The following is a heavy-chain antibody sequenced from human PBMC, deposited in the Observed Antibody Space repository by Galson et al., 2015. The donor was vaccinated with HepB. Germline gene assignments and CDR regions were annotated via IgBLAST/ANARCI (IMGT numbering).Heavy chain of an antibody. V-gene: IGHV3-33*01. J-gene: IGHJ4*02. Sequence: SLRLSCAASGFTFSSYGMHWVRQAPGKGLEWVAVIWYDGSNKYYADSVKGRFTISRDNSKNTLYLQMNSLRAEDTAVYYCAGFYYDSSGYDYWGQGTLVTVSS. D-gene: IGHD3-22*01. CDR2: IWYDGSNK. CDR3: AGFYYDSSGYDY. CDR1: GFTFSSYG.